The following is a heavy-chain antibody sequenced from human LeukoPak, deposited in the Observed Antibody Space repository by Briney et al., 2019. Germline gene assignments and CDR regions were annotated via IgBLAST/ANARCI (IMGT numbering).Heavy chain of an antibody. V-gene: IGHV1-2*02. J-gene: IGHJ5*02. CDR2: INPNSGGT. CDR3: AREWSGSGYYPSNWFDP. Sequence: ASVKVSCKASGYTFTGYYMHWVRQAPGQGLEWMGWINPNSGGTNYAQKFQGRVTMTRDTSISTAYMELSRLRSDGTAVYYCAREWSGSGYYPSNWFDPWGQGTLVTVSS. CDR1: GYTFTGYY. D-gene: IGHD3-22*01.